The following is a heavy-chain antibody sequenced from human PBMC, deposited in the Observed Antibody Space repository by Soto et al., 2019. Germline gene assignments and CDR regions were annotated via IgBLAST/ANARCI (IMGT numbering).Heavy chain of an antibody. D-gene: IGHD6-13*01. Sequence: SETLSLTCTVSGGSISSGGYYWSWIRQHPGKGLEWIGYIYYSGSTYYNPSLKSRVTISVDTSKNQFSLKLSSVTAADTAVYYCARGGAVWQQLVPPWFDPWGQGTLVTVSS. CDR3: ARGGAVWQQLVPPWFDP. V-gene: IGHV4-31*03. CDR1: GGSISSGGYY. J-gene: IGHJ5*02. CDR2: IYYSGST.